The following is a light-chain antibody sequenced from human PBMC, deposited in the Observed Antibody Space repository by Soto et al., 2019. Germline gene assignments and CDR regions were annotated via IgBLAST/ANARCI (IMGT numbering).Light chain of an antibody. CDR1: HSVSSSS. CDR2: DAS. Sequence: EIVLTQSPGTLSLSPGERATLSCRASHSVSSSSLAWYQQKPGQAPRLLIYDASNRATGIPARFSGSGSGTDFTLTISSLEPEDFAVYYCQQRSNWPPWTFGQGTKVDIK. J-gene: IGKJ1*01. V-gene: IGKV3D-20*02. CDR3: QQRSNWPPWT.